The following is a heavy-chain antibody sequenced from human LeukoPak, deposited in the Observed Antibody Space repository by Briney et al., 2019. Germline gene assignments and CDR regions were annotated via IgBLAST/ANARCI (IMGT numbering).Heavy chain of an antibody. CDR2: IYHSGSI. J-gene: IGHJ4*02. CDR1: GGSISSSSYY. V-gene: IGHV4-39*07. CDR3: ARVGTTYTMIVVGFDY. Sequence: SETLSLTCTVSGGSISSSSYYWGWIRQPPGKGLEWIGSIYHSGSIYYNPSLKSRVTISVDKSKNQFSLKLSSVTAADTAVYYCARVGTTYTMIVVGFDYWGQGTLVTVSS. D-gene: IGHD3-22*01.